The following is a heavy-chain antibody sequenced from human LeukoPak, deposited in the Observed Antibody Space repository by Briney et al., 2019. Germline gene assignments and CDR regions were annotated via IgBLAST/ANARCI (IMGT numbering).Heavy chain of an antibody. Sequence: PGGSLRLSCAASGFTFSNAWMSWVRQAPGKGLEWVGRIKSKTDGGTTDYAAPVKGRFTISRDDSKNTLYLQMNSLKTEDTAVYYCTTDPSEWLLGAPFDYWGQGTLVTVSS. CDR1: GFTFSNAW. V-gene: IGHV3-15*01. J-gene: IGHJ4*02. D-gene: IGHD3-3*01. CDR2: IKSKTDGGTT. CDR3: TTDPSEWLLGAPFDY.